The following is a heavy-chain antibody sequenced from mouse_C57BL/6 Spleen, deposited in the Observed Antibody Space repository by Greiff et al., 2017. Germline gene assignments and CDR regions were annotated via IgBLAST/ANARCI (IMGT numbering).Heavy chain of an antibody. CDR1: GFTFSDYG. D-gene: IGHD1-1*01. Sequence: EVMLVESGGGLVKPGGSLKLSCAASGFTFSDYGMHWVRQAPEKGLEWVAYISSGSSTIYYADTVKGRFTISRDNAKNTLFLQMTSLRSEDPAMYYCARSSTVVGDYYAMDYWGQGTSVTVSS. CDR2: ISSGSSTI. J-gene: IGHJ4*01. V-gene: IGHV5-17*01. CDR3: ARSSTVVGDYYAMDY.